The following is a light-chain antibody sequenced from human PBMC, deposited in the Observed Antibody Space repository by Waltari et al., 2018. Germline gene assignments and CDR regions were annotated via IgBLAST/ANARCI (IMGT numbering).Light chain of an antibody. V-gene: IGLV3-25*03. CDR2: KDN. CDR3: QSTDSSGTSWV. CDR1: ALPRQY. J-gene: IGLJ3*02. Sequence: SYELTQPPSVSVSPGQTARISCSGDALPRQYVYWYQQTPGQAPILGIYKDNDRPSGIAERFSGSSSGTTVTLTISGVQAEDEADYYCQSTDSSGTSWVFGGGTKLTVL.